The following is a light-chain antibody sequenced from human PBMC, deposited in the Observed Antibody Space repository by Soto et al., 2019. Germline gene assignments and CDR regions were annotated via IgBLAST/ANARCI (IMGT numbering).Light chain of an antibody. CDR1: QSVSSSY. V-gene: IGKV3-15*01. CDR2: GAS. Sequence: EIGLTQSPSTLSSSPGERATLSCRAIQSVSSSYLACYQQKPGQAPRLLIYGASTRATGIPARFSGSGSGTEFTLSISSLQSEDFAVYYCQQYNNWPPETFGQGTKV. CDR3: QQYNNWPPET. J-gene: IGKJ1*01.